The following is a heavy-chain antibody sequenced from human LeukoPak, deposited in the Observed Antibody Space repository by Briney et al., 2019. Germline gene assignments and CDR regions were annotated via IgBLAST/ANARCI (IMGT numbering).Heavy chain of an antibody. V-gene: IGHV3-21*01. J-gene: IGHJ4*02. Sequence: PGGSLRLSCTASGFTFSGYSMNWIRQAPGKGLEWVSSFGTRSTSIYHAGSVKGRFAISRDNVKNSLYLQMNSLRAEDTAVYYCAREVSEGFDFWGQGTLVAVSS. CDR1: GFTFSGYS. CDR2: FGTRSTSI. CDR3: AREVSEGFDF. D-gene: IGHD3-22*01.